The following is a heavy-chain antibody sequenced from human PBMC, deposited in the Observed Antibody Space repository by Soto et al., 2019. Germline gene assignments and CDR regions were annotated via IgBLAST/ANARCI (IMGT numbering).Heavy chain of an antibody. Sequence: ASVKVSCKASGYTFTSYGISWVRQAPGQGLEWMGWISAYNGNTNYAQKLQGRVTMTTDTSTSTAYMELRSLRSDDTAVYYCARSLIERLLYGSGSSILDYWGQGTLVTVSS. J-gene: IGHJ4*02. V-gene: IGHV1-18*01. CDR2: ISAYNGNT. CDR3: ARSLIERLLYGSGSSILDY. CDR1: GYTFTSYG. D-gene: IGHD3-10*01.